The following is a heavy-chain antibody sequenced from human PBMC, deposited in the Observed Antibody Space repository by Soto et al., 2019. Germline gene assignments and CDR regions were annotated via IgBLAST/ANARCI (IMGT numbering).Heavy chain of an antibody. CDR1: GGSISNGGLY. D-gene: IGHD6-25*01. CDR2: IHYSGST. V-gene: IGHV4-31*03. CDR3: ARTLYSSEYYFDY. Sequence: PSETLSLTCTVSGGSISNGGLYWSWIRQYPGKGLEWIGYIHYSGSTYYNPSLESRVTISVDTSKNHFSLKLSSVTAADTAVYYCARTLYSSEYYFDYWGQGTLVTVSS. J-gene: IGHJ4*02.